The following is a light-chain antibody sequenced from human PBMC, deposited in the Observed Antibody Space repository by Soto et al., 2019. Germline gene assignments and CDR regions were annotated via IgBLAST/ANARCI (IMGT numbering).Light chain of an antibody. Sequence: QSVLTQPPSVSGAPGQRVTISCTGSSSNIGAGYNVHWYQQLPGTAPKLLIYVNSNRPSGVPDRFSGSKSGTSASLAITGLQAEDEADYYCQSYDSSLSGVVFGGGPKVTVL. CDR2: VNS. CDR1: SSNIGAGYN. J-gene: IGLJ2*01. V-gene: IGLV1-40*01. CDR3: QSYDSSLSGVV.